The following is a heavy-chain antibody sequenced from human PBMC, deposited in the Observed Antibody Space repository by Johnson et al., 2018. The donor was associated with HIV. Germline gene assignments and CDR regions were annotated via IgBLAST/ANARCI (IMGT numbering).Heavy chain of an antibody. CDR1: GFTFSSYA. D-gene: IGHD5-12*01. J-gene: IGHJ3*02. CDR2: IYSGGST. CDR3: ARAQVAPIWGGTFDI. Sequence: VQLVESGGGLVQPGGSLRLSCAASGFTFSSYAMSWVRQAPGKGLEWVSVIYSGGSTYYADSVKGRFTISRDNSKNTLYLQMNSLRTEDTALYYWARAQVAPIWGGTFDIWGQGTMGTVSS. V-gene: IGHV3-66*01.